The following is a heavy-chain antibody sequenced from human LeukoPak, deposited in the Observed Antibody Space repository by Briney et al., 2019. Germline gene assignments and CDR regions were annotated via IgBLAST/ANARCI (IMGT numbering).Heavy chain of an antibody. CDR2: IYWDEDK. CDR1: GFSLSTGGVG. D-gene: IGHD5-18*01. J-gene: IGHJ2*01. V-gene: IGHV2-5*02. CDR3: ARRLGYTYGRGYWYFDL. Sequence: SGPTLVNPTPTPTLTCTFSGFSLSTGGVGVGWIRHPPVKALEWLALIYWDEDKRYTPSLRSRLTITKDTSKNQVVLTMTNMDPVDTATYYCARRLGYTYGRGYWYFDLWGRGTLVTVSS.